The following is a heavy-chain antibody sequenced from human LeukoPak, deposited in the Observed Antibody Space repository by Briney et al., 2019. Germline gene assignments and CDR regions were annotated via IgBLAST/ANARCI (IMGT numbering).Heavy chain of an antibody. CDR1: GFTFSDYY. CDR2: ISSSGSTK. J-gene: IGHJ4*02. V-gene: IGHV3-11*01. CDR3: APKLYYFDH. D-gene: IGHD3-10*01. Sequence: GGSLRLSCAASGFTFSDYYMSWIRQAPGKGLEWVSHISSSGSTKHYADSVKGRFTISRDNAKNSLYLQMNSLRAEDTAVYYCAPKLYYFDHWGQGTLVTVSS.